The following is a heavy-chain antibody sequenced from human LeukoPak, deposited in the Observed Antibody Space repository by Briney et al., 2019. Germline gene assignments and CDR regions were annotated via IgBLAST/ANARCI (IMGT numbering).Heavy chain of an antibody. CDR1: GGTFSSYA. CDR3: ANGYYDFWSGYYRSVRYYYYYMDV. D-gene: IGHD3-3*01. Sequence: GPSVKVSCKASGGTFSSYAISWVRQAPGQGLEWMGGIIPIFGTANYAQKFQGRVTITADESTSTAYMELSSLRSEDTAVYYCANGYYDFWSGYYRSVRYYYYYMDVWGKGTTVTVSS. V-gene: IGHV1-69*01. J-gene: IGHJ6*03. CDR2: IIPIFGTA.